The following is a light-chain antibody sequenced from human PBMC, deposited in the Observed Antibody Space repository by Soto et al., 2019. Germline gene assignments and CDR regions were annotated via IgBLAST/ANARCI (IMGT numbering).Light chain of an antibody. V-gene: IGKV4-1*01. CDR1: QSVLYSSNSKNY. Sequence: DIVMTQSPDSLAVSLGERATINCKSSQSVLYSSNSKNYLAWYQQKPGQPLKLLIYWASTRESGVPDRFSGSGTGTDFTLTIRSLQAEDVAVYYCQQNYGTPLCFGGGPKVEIK. CDR3: QQNYGTPLC. J-gene: IGKJ4*01. CDR2: WAS.